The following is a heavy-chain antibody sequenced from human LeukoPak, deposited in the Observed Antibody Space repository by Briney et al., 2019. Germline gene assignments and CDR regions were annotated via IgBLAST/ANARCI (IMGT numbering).Heavy chain of an antibody. CDR3: TRGSSGRRDN. V-gene: IGHV1-8*01. Sequence: ASVKVSCKASGYTFTSCDIDWVRQATGQGLEWMGWMNPNSGNTGYGQSFQGRITMTRDSSIGTAYMELSNLTSEDTAIYYCTRGSSGRRDNWGQGTLVTVSA. J-gene: IGHJ4*02. D-gene: IGHD6-19*01. CDR1: GYTFTSCD. CDR2: MNPNSGNT.